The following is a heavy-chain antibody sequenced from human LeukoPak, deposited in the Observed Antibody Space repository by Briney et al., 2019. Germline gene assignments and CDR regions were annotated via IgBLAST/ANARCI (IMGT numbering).Heavy chain of an antibody. CDR2: ISSSSSNI. V-gene: IGHV3-21*01. J-gene: IGHJ4*02. CDR3: ARETGYGGNSERYYFDY. CDR1: GFTFSSYS. Sequence: GGSLRLSCAASGFTFSSYSMNWVRQAPGKGLEWVSSISSSSSNIYYADSVKGRFTISRDNAKNSLYLQMNSLRAEDTAVYYCARETGYGGNSERYYFDYWGQGTLVTVSS. D-gene: IGHD4-23*01.